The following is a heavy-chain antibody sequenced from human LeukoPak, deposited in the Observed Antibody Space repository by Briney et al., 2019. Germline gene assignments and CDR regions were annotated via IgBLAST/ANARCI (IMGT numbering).Heavy chain of an antibody. Sequence: ASVKVSCTASGYTFTSYGISWVRQAPGQGLEWMGWISAYNGNTNYAQKLQGRVTMTADTSTSTAYMELRSLRSDDTAVYYCAREAPARSYDFWGQGTLVTVSS. J-gene: IGHJ4*02. CDR1: GYTFTSYG. D-gene: IGHD3-3*01. V-gene: IGHV1-18*01. CDR3: AREAPARSYDF. CDR2: ISAYNGNT.